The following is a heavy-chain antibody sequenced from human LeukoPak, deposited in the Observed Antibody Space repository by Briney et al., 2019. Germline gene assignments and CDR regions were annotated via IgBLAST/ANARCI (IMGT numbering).Heavy chain of an antibody. Sequence: PGGSLRLSCAASGFTFSDYYMSWIRQAPGKGLEWVSYISSSGSTIYYADSVKGRFTISRDNAKNSLYLQMNSLRAEDTAVYYCARDCGGDCYSDDDRLNNYYGMDVWGQGTTVTVSS. D-gene: IGHD2-21*02. V-gene: IGHV3-11*01. CDR1: GFTFSDYY. CDR2: ISSSGSTI. CDR3: ARDCGGDCYSDDDRLNNYYGMDV. J-gene: IGHJ6*02.